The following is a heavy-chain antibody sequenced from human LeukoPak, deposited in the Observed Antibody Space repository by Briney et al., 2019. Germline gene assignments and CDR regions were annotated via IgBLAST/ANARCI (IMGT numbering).Heavy chain of an antibody. Sequence: GGSLRLSCAASGFTFSSYEMNWVRQALGKGLEWVSYISSSGSTIYYADSVKGRFTISRDNAKNSLYLQMNSLRAEDTAVYYCARDSGLPIWFGELSLDAFDIWGQGTMVTVSS. D-gene: IGHD3-10*01. CDR3: ARDSGLPIWFGELSLDAFDI. CDR2: ISSSGSTI. CDR1: GFTFSSYE. J-gene: IGHJ3*02. V-gene: IGHV3-48*03.